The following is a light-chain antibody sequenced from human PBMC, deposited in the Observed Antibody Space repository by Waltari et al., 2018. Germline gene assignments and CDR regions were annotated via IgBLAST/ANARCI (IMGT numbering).Light chain of an antibody. CDR2: DTS. J-gene: IGKJ1*01. CDR1: QSLSRF. CDR3: QKYGTLPAT. V-gene: IGKV3-20*01. Sequence: EIMLTQSPGTLSLSPGESATISCRASQSLSRFLAWYQQKPGHAPRLLIYDTSTRATGIPDRFSGSGSGTDFSLTISRLEPEDFAVYYCQKYGTLPATFGQGTKVEIK.